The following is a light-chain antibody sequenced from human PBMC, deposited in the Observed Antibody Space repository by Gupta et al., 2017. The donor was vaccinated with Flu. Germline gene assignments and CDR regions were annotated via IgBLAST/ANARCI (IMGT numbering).Light chain of an antibody. CDR2: DAS. J-gene: IGKJ4*01. CDR1: QSVSSY. CDR3: QQRSNWPPLT. V-gene: IGKV3-11*01. Sequence: EIVLTQSPATLSLSPGERATLSCRASQSVSSYLAWYQQKPGQAPRLLIYDASNRATGIPARFSCSGSGTDFTLTISSLELEDFAVYYCQQRSNWPPLTFGGGTKVEIK.